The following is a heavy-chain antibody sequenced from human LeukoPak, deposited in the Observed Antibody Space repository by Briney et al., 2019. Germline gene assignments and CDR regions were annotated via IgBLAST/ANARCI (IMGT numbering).Heavy chain of an antibody. Sequence: PGGSLRLSCAASGFTFDDYAMHWVRQAPGKGLEWVPGISWNSGSIGYADSVKGRFTISRDNAKNSLYLQMNSLRAEDTALYYCARLYTTWFDPWGQGTLVTVSS. CDR3: ARLYTTWFDP. J-gene: IGHJ5*02. D-gene: IGHD1-1*01. CDR2: ISWNSGSI. V-gene: IGHV3-9*01. CDR1: GFTFDDYA.